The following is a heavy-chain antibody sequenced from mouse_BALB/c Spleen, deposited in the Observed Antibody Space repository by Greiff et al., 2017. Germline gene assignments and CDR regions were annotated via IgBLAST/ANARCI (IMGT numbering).Heavy chain of an antibody. CDR3: ARVGNYYFDY. CDR1: GFNIKDYY. CDR2: IDPENGNT. J-gene: IGHJ2*01. Sequence: VQLQQSGAELVRPGALVKLSCKASGFNIKDYYMHWVKQRPEQGLEWIGWIDPENGNTIYDPKFQGKASITADTSSNTAYLQLSSLTSEDTAVYYCARVGNYYFDYWGQGTTLTVSS. V-gene: IGHV14-1*02. D-gene: IGHD2-1*01.